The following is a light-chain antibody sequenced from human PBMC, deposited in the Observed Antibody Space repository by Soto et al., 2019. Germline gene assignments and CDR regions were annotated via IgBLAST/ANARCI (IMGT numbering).Light chain of an antibody. CDR1: SSDVGSYDL. Sequence: QSALTQPASVSGSPGQSITISCTGTSSDVGSYDLVSWYQHHPGTAPKLILYEVTKRPSGVSNRFSGSKSGNTASLTISGLQTEDDSHYYCSSYTSLKTRVFGGGTKLTVL. CDR2: EVT. V-gene: IGLV2-14*02. CDR3: SSYTSLKTRV. J-gene: IGLJ2*01.